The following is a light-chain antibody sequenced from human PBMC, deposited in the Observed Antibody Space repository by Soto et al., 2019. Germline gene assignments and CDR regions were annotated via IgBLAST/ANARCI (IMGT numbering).Light chain of an antibody. CDR1: QDITNY. CDR3: QHYNSYSEA. J-gene: IGKJ1*01. CDR2: AAS. Sequence: DIKMTQSPSSLAASVGDTVTFTSRASQDITNYLNCFQQKXGQAPQXXIYAASNLATGVPSRFSGSGSGTEFTLTISSLQPDDVATYYCQHYNSYSEAFGQGTKVDIK. V-gene: IGKV1-33*01.